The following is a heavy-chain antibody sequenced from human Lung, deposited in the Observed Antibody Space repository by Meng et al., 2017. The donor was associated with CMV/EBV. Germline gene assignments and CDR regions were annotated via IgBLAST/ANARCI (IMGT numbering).Heavy chain of an antibody. CDR2: IYYSGLT. V-gene: IGHV4-39*07. CDR3: ARLWANGEGWFDP. CDR1: GGSIRSSRNW. D-gene: IGHD2-8*01. J-gene: IGHJ5*02. Sequence: PLEQAVLRPVKPPAPMSLTCRVSGGSIRSSRNWLGWFRQPPGKGLERIWNIYYSGLTSYNPSLNRRVTISVDTSKHHCSLKLSSVTAADTAVFYCARLWANGEGWFDPWGQGTLVTVSS.